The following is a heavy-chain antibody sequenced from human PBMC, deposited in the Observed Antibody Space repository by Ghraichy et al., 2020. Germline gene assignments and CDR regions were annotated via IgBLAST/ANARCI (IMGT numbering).Heavy chain of an antibody. D-gene: IGHD3-22*01. J-gene: IGHJ4*02. V-gene: IGHV3-74*01. CDR3: ARAFRDDNIGYRHLED. CDR2: INSDGSET. Sequence: GGSLRLSCAASGFTFSRHWMHWVRQDPGKGLVWVSRINSDGSETIYADSVKGRFTISRDNAKSTVYLQMDSLRAEDTALYYCARAFRDDNIGYRHLEDWGQGTLVTVSP. CDR1: GFTFSRHW.